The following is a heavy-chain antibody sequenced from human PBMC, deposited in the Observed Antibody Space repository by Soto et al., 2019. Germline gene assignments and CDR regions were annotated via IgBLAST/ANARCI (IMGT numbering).Heavy chain of an antibody. CDR3: AKGGEYGMDV. Sequence: QVQLVESGGGVVQPGRSLRLSCAASGFTFSSYGMHWVRQAPGKGLEWVAVISYDGSNKYYADSVKGRFTISRDNSKNTQYLQMNSLRPEDTAVYYCAKGGEYGMDVWGQGTTVAVAS. D-gene: IGHD3-3*01. J-gene: IGHJ6*02. CDR1: GFTFSSYG. CDR2: ISYDGSNK. V-gene: IGHV3-30*18.